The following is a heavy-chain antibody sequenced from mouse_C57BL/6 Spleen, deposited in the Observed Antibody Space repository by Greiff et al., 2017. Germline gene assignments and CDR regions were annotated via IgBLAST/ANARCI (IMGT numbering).Heavy chain of an antibody. CDR2: ISSGSSTI. D-gene: IGHD1-1*01. CDR1: GFTFSDYG. Sequence: DVKLVESGGGLVKPGGSLKLSCAASGFTFSDYGMHWVRQAPEKGLEWVAYISSGSSTIYYADTVKGRFTISRDNAKNTLFLQMTSLRSEDTAMYYCVGLLRRGYAMDYWGQGTSVTVSS. V-gene: IGHV5-17*01. CDR3: VGLLRRGYAMDY. J-gene: IGHJ4*01.